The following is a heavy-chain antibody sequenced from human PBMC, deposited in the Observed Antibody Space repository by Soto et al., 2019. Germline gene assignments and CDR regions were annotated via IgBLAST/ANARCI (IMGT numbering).Heavy chain of an antibody. Sequence: QLQLQESGPGLVRPSETLSLTCAVSGDSTPRNSSYWAWVRQPPGKGLEWIGRVYFGGSTYYNPSLKRRLIISVYTSRNQFSLILRSVTAADTAVYDCARHVLLRPLGKTFVTAFDHWGRGAPVTVSS. CDR2: VYFGGST. CDR1: GDSTPRNSSY. J-gene: IGHJ4*02. CDR3: ARHVLLRPLGKTFVTAFDH. V-gene: IGHV4-39*01. D-gene: IGHD2-15*01.